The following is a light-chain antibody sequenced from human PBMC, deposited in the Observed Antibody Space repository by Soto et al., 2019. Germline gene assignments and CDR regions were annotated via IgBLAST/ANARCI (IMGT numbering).Light chain of an antibody. CDR3: SSYTSDNRDYV. J-gene: IGLJ1*01. CDR2: DND. Sequence: QSVLTQPPSVSAAPGQKVTISCSGSNSNIGSNSVSWYQQLPGTAPKLLIYDNDKRPSEIPDRFSGSRSGTSATLGIAGLQTGDEAHYYCSSYTSDNRDYVFATGTKVTVL. CDR1: NSNIGSNS. V-gene: IGLV1-51*01.